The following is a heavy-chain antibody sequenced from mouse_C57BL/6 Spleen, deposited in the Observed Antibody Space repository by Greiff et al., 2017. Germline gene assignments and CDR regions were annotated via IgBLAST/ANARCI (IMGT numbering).Heavy chain of an antibody. J-gene: IGHJ4*01. CDR2: ILPGSGST. CDR1: GYTFTGYW. D-gene: IGHD1-1*01. V-gene: IGHV1-9*01. CDR3: ARGPYYYGSTYYYAMDY. Sequence: VQLQQSGAELMKPGASVKLSCKATGYTFTGYWIEWVKQRPGHGLEWIGEILPGSGSTNYNEKFKGKATFTADTSSNTAYMQLSSLTTEDSAIYYCARGPYYYGSTYYYAMDYWGQGTSVTVSS.